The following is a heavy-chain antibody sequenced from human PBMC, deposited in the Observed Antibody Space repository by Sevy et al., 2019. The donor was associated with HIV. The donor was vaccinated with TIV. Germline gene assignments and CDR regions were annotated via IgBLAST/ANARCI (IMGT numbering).Heavy chain of an antibody. CDR2: IYYSGST. V-gene: IGHV4-59*01. J-gene: IGHJ4*02. CDR1: GGSISSYY. D-gene: IGHD1-26*01. CDR3: AREIVGASYFDY. Sequence: SETLSLTCTVSGGSISSYYWSWIGQPPGKGLEWIGYIYYSGSTNYNPSLKSRVTISVDTSKNQFSLKLSSVTAADTAVYYCAREIVGASYFDYWGQGTLVTVSS.